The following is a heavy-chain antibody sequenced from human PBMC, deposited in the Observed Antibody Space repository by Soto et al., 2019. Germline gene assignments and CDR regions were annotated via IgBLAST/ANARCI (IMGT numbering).Heavy chain of an antibody. CDR1: GFAFSNSA. CDR3: AKDLRGPAAGTWYFDY. J-gene: IGHJ4*02. Sequence: EVQLLESGGGLVQPGGSLRLSCAASGFAFSNSAMGWVRQAPGKGLEWVSAIIASASTTYYADSVKGRFIISRDNSKNTLYLQMHSLGADDTAVYYCAKDLRGPAAGTWYFDYWCQGTLVTVSS. CDR2: IIASASTT. D-gene: IGHD6-13*01. V-gene: IGHV3-23*01.